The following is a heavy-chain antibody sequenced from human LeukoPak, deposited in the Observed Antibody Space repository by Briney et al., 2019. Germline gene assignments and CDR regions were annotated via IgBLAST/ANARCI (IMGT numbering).Heavy chain of an antibody. V-gene: IGHV3-30*03. D-gene: IGHD6-13*01. J-gene: IGHJ4*02. CDR3: ARDGEGIAAAGPLLSYFDY. Sequence: PGGSLRLSCAASGLTFSSYGMHWVRQAPGKGLEWVAVISYDGSNKYYADSVKGRFTISRDNSKNTLYLQMNSLRAEDTAVYYCARDGEGIAAAGPLLSYFDYWGQGTLVTVSS. CDR1: GLTFSSYG. CDR2: ISYDGSNK.